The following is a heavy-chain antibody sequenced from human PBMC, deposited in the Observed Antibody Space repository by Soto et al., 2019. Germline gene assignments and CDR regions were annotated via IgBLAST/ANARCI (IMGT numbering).Heavy chain of an antibody. CDR3: ARGIPEPLQWVAFDI. CDR2: IYYSGST. D-gene: IGHD6-19*01. Sequence: LTCTVSGGSISSGGYYWSWIRQHPGKGLEWIGYIYYSGSTYYNPSLKSRVTISVDTSKNQFSLKLSSVTAADTAVYYCARGIPEPLQWVAFDIWGQGTMVTVSS. CDR1: GGSISSGGYY. V-gene: IGHV4-31*03. J-gene: IGHJ3*02.